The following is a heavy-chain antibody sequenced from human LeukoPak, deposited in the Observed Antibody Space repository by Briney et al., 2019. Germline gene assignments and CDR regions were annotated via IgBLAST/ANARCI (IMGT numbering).Heavy chain of an antibody. CDR2: ISGSGGST. Sequence: GGSLRLSCAASGFTFSSYAMSWVRQAPGKGLEWVSAISGSGGSTYYADSVKGRFTISRDESKNTLYLQMNSLRAEDTAVYYCAKRCGIAAAGTCHYWGQGTLSPSPQ. CDR3: AKRCGIAAAGTCHY. V-gene: IGHV3-23*01. D-gene: IGHD6-13*01. CDR1: GFTFSSYA. J-gene: IGHJ4*02.